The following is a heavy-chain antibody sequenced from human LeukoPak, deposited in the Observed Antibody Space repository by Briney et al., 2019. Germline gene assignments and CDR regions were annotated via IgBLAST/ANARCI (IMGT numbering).Heavy chain of an antibody. CDR1: GLTFDNYA. D-gene: IGHD3-22*01. CDR3: AKDLFPHYYDSSAYSPFDI. J-gene: IGHJ3*02. V-gene: IGHV3-9*01. Sequence: PGRSLRLSRATCGLTFDNYAMHWVRQAPGKGLEWVSGISRNSDNRAYADSVKGRFTIPRDNAKNSLYLQMNSLRAEDTALYYCAKDLFPHYYDSSAYSPFDIWGQGTMVTVSS. CDR2: ISRNSDNR.